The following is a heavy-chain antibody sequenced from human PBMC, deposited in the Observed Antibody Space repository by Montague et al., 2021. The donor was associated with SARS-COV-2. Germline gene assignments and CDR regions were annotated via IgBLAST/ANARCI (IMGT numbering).Heavy chain of an antibody. Sequence: CAISGGSVSSNSAAWNWIRQSPSRGLEWLGRTYYRSKWYNDYAVSVKSRIIINPDTSKNQFSLQLNSVTPEDTAVYYCARGGSWLYYFDYWGQGTLVTVSS. CDR2: TYYRSKWYN. J-gene: IGHJ4*02. D-gene: IGHD6-13*01. CDR1: GGSVSSNSAA. CDR3: ARGGSWLYYFDY. V-gene: IGHV6-1*01.